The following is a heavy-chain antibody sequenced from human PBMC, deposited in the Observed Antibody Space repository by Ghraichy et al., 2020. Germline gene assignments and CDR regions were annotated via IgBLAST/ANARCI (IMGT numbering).Heavy chain of an antibody. CDR1: GGSISTTSYH. Sequence: SQTLSLTCTVSGGSISTTSYHWGWVRQPPGKGLEWIGSIFYSGNTYYSPSLQSRVTISVDTSKNRFSLTLSSMTAADTAVYLCTREAAGAADYWGQGTLVTVSS. CDR2: IFYSGNT. D-gene: IGHD6-25*01. J-gene: IGHJ4*02. CDR3: TREAAGAADY. V-gene: IGHV4-39*02.